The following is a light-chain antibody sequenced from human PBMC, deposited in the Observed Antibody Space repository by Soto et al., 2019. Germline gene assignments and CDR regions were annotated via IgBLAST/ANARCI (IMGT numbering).Light chain of an antibody. J-gene: IGKJ1*01. CDR3: QQYYSYPRT. CDR2: DAT. V-gene: IGKV1-39*01. CDR1: QSISSY. Sequence: DIQMTQSPSSLSASVGDRVTITCRASQSISSYLNWYQQRPGKAPNLLIYDATRLHSGVPPRFSGSGSGTDFTLTISCLQSEDFATYYCQQYYSYPRTFGQGTKVDI.